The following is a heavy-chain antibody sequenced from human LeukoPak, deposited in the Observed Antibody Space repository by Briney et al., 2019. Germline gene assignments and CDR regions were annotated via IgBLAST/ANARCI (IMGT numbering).Heavy chain of an antibody. CDR2: IYHSGST. V-gene: IGHV4-30-2*01. D-gene: IGHD4-17*01. CDR1: GGSISSGGYS. CDR3: ACQTPDYVSFDY. J-gene: IGHJ4*02. Sequence: PSETLSLTCAVSGGSISSGGYSWSWIRQPPGKGLEWIGYIYHSGSTYYNPSLKSRVTISVDRSKNQFSLKLSSVTAADTAVYYCACQTPDYVSFDYWGQGTLVTVSS.